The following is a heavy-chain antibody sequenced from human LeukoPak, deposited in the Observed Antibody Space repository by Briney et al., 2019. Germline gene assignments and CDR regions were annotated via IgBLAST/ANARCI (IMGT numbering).Heavy chain of an antibody. D-gene: IGHD6-13*01. CDR1: GYTFTGYY. CDR2: INPNSGGT. J-gene: IGHJ4*02. V-gene: IGHV1-2*02. Sequence: EASVKVSCKASGYTFTGYYMHWVRQAPGQGLEWMGWINPNSGGTNSAQKFQGRVTMSRDTSISTAYMELSRLTSDDTAVYYCARNGDSSSWYWDYFDYWGQGTLVTVSS. CDR3: ARNGDSSSWYWDYFDY.